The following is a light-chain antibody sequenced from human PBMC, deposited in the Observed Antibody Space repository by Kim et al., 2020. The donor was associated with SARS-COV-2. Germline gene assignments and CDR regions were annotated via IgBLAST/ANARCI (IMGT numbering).Light chain of an antibody. CDR2: YDS. Sequence: SYELTQPPSVSVAPGKTARITCGGNNIGSKSVHWYQQKPGQAPVLVIYYDSDRPAGIPERCSGSNSGNTATLTISRVEAGDEADYYCQVWDSSSDHPGFGGGTQRTVL. J-gene: IGLJ3*02. CDR3: QVWDSSSDHPG. CDR1: NIGSKS. V-gene: IGLV3-21*04.